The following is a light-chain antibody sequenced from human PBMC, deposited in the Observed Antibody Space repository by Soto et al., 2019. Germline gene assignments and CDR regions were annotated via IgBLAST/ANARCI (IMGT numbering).Light chain of an antibody. Sequence: IQMTQSPSSLSASIGDTVTITCRASQGISSYLAWYQQKPGKAPKLLIYAASTLQSGVPSRFSGSGSGTDFTLTISCLQSEDFATYYCQQYYSYPRTFGQGTKVDIK. V-gene: IGKV1-8*01. CDR2: AAS. J-gene: IGKJ1*01. CDR3: QQYYSYPRT. CDR1: QGISSY.